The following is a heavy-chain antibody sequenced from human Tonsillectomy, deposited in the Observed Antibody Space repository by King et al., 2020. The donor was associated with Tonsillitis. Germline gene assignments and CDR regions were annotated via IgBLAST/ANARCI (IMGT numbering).Heavy chain of an antibody. J-gene: IGHJ4*02. Sequence: DVQLVESGGGLVQPGGSLRLSCAASGFTFSSYWMSWVRQAPGKGVEWVANIKQDGSEKNYVDSVKGRFTISRENSKNSLYLQMNSLRAEDTAVYYCARVPWXYPFDHWGQGTLVTVSS. CDR2: IKQDGSEK. CDR3: ARVPWXYPFDH. CDR1: GFTFSSYW. V-gene: IGHV3-7*01. D-gene: IGHD3-3*01.